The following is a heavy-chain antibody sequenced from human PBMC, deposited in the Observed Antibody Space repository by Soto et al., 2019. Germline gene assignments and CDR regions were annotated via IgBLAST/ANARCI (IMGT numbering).Heavy chain of an antibody. J-gene: IGHJ5*02. CDR3: ARDPGSGSIRFDR. CDR2: ISSSSSTI. CDR1: ADTSSSYS. V-gene: IGHV3-21*01. Sequence: GGALRLSCTAPADTSSSYSMNWVRQAPGTGLEWVSSISSSSSTIYSVDSVKGRLISSGDNTKNSRFLQRTTTETEAPAVFYDARDPGSGSIRFDRWRQGSLVTVSS. D-gene: IGHD3-10*01.